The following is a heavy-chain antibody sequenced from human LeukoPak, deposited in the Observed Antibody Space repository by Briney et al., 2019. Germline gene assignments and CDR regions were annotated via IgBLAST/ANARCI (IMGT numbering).Heavy chain of an antibody. J-gene: IGHJ6*03. D-gene: IGHD3-10*01. V-gene: IGHV1-69*13. CDR1: GGTFSSYA. Sequence: ASVKVSCKASGGTFSSYAISWVRQAPGQGLEWMGGIIPIFGTANYAQKFQGRVTITADESTSTAYMELSSPRSEDTAVYYCARGPLGFGELLLTPYYMDVWGKGTTVTVSS. CDR3: ARGPLGFGELLLTPYYMDV. CDR2: IIPIFGTA.